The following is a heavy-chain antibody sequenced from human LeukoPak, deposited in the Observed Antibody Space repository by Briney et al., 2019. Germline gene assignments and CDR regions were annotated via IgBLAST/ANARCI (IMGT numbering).Heavy chain of an antibody. V-gene: IGHV4-4*07. CDR1: GGSISSYY. J-gene: IGHJ3*02. D-gene: IGHD3-22*01. CDR2: IYTSGST. Sequence: SETLPLTCTVSGGSISSYYWSWIRQPAGKGLEWIGRIYTSGSTNYNPSLKSRVTMSVDTSKNQFSLKLSSVTAADTAVYYCAREQITMIVVVMNDAFDIWGQGTMVTVSS. CDR3: AREQITMIVVVMNDAFDI.